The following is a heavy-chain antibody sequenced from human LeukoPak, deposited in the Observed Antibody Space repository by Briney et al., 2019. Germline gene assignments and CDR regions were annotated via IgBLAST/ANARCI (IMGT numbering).Heavy chain of an antibody. D-gene: IGHD6-19*01. CDR1: GYTFTGYY. V-gene: IGHV1-2*02. CDR2: INSNSGGT. Sequence: ASVKVSCKASGYTFTGYYLHWVRQAPGQGLEWMGWINSNSGGTKYAQKFQGRVTMTRDTSISTVYMELSRLRYDDTAVYYCARDGSGWYHWFDPWGQGTLVTVSS. CDR3: ARDGSGWYHWFDP. J-gene: IGHJ5*02.